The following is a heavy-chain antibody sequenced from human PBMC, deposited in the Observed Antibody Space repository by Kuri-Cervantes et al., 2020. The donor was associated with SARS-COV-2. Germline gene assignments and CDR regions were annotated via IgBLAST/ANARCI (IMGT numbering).Heavy chain of an antibody. J-gene: IGHJ4*02. CDR1: GGSISSGSYY. CDR3: ARFEGVVPFDY. Sequence: SETLSLTCTVSGGSISSGSYYWSWIRQPAGKGLEWIGSIYHSGSTYYNPSLKSRVTISVDTSKNQFSLKLSSVTAADTAVYYCARFEGVVPFDYWGQGTLVTVSS. D-gene: IGHD2-21*01. V-gene: IGHV4-39*07. CDR2: IYHSGST.